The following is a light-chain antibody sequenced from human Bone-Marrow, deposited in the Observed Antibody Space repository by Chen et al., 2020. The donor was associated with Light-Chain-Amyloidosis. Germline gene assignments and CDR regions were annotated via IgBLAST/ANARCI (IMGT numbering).Light chain of an antibody. CDR2: DDS. J-gene: IGLJ3*02. Sequence: SYVLTQPSSVSVAPGQTTTLACGGNNIGCTSVHWYQQTPGQAPLLVVYDDSDRPSGIPARLSGSNSGNTATLTISRVEAGDEADYYCQVWDRSSDRPVFGGGTKLTVL. CDR1: NIGCTS. V-gene: IGLV3-21*02. CDR3: QVWDRSSDRPV.